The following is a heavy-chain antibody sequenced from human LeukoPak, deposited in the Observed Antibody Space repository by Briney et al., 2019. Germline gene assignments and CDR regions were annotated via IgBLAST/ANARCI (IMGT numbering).Heavy chain of an antibody. CDR1: GGSISSYY. CDR2: IYDRGST. D-gene: IGHD3-22*01. Sequence: SETLSLTCTVSGGSISSYYWSWIRQPPGKGLEWIGNIYDRGSTKYNPSLKSRVTISVDTSKNQFSLRLSSVTAADTAVYYCARGGWGYYDSSGYSGDPFDIWGQGTMVTVSS. J-gene: IGHJ3*02. V-gene: IGHV4-59*01. CDR3: ARGGWGYYDSSGYSGDPFDI.